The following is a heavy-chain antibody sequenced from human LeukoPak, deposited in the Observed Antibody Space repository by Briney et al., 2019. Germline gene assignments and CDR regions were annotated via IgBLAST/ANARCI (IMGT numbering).Heavy chain of an antibody. CDR1: GGSISSGGYS. Sequence: SETLSLTCAVSGGSISSGGYSWSWIRQPPGKGLEWIGYIYHSGSTYYNPSLKSRVTISVDRSKNQFSLKLSSVPAADTAVYYCARTPGRYFDWLSRYYFDYWGQGTLVTVSP. CDR3: ARTPGRYFDWLSRYYFDY. J-gene: IGHJ4*02. D-gene: IGHD3-9*01. V-gene: IGHV4-30-2*01. CDR2: IYHSGST.